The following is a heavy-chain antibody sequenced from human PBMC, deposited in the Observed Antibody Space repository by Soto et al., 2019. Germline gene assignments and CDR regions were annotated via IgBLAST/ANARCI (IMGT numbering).Heavy chain of an antibody. J-gene: IGHJ4*02. V-gene: IGHV1-69*08. Sequence: QVQLVQSGAEVKKPGSSVKVSCKASGGTFSSYTISWVRQAPGQGLEWMGRIIPILGIANYAQKFQGRVTITADKSTSTAYMELSSLRSEDTAVYYCARDGYDILTGYRYWGQGTLVTVSS. CDR3: ARDGYDILTGYRY. CDR2: IIPILGIA. D-gene: IGHD3-9*01. CDR1: GGTFSSYT.